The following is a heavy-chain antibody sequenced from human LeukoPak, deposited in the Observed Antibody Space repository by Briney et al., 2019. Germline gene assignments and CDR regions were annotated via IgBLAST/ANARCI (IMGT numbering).Heavy chain of an antibody. V-gene: IGHV3-66*01. Sequence: GGSLRLSCAASGFTVSSNYMSWVRQAPGKGLEWVSVIYSGGSTYYADSVKGRFTISRDNSKNTLYLQMNSLRAEDTAVYYCARVFSSSSEPGYWGQGTLVTVSS. CDR1: GFTVSSNY. J-gene: IGHJ4*02. CDR3: ARVFSSSSEPGY. D-gene: IGHD6-6*01. CDR2: IYSGGST.